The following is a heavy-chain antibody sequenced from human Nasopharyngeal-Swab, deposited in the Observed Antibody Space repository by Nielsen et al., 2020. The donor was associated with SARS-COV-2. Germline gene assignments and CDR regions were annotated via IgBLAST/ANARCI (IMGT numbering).Heavy chain of an antibody. J-gene: IGHJ4*02. CDR1: GFTFSSYA. Sequence: GESLKISCAASGFTFSSYAMSWVRQAPGKGLEWVSAISGSGGSTYYADSVKGRFTISRDNSKNTLYLQMNSLRAEDTAVYYRAKEVAAAIGEYYFDYWGQGTLVTVSS. V-gene: IGHV3-23*01. D-gene: IGHD6-13*01. CDR2: ISGSGGST. CDR3: AKEVAAAIGEYYFDY.